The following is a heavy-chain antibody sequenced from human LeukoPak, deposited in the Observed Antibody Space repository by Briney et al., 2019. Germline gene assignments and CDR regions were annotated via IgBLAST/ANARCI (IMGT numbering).Heavy chain of an antibody. CDR3: ARDRIFSYFDY. CDR1: GFTFSSYS. CDR2: ISYDGSNK. D-gene: IGHD1-14*01. J-gene: IGHJ4*02. Sequence: GGSLRLSCAASGFTFSSYSMNWVRQAPGKGLEWVAVISYDGSNKYYADSVKGRFTISRDNSKNTLYLQMNSLRAEDTAVYYCARDRIFSYFDYWGQGTLVTVSS. V-gene: IGHV3-30*03.